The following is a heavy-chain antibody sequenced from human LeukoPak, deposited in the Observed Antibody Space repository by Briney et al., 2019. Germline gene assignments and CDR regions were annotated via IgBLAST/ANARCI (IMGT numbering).Heavy chain of an antibody. D-gene: IGHD3-22*01. Sequence: ASVKVSCKASGYTFTSYGISWVRQAPGQGLEWMGWINPNSGGTNYAQKFQGRVTMTRDTSISTAYMELSRLRSDDTAVYYCARDGVGYYDSSGYYYFQHWGQGTLVTVSS. CDR3: ARDGVGYYDSSGYYYFQH. CDR2: INPNSGGT. V-gene: IGHV1-2*02. J-gene: IGHJ1*01. CDR1: GYTFTSYG.